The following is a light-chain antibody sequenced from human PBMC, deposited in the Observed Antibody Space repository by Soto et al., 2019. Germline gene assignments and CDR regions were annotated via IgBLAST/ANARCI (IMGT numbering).Light chain of an antibody. CDR1: QSISGY. Sequence: DIQLTQSPSSLSASVGDRVTISCRASQSISGYLNWYQQKPGKAPNLLIFDASSLQGGVPSRFSGRGSGAEYTLTISSLQPEDFATYFCQHSYSNFPITFGQGTRLEIK. V-gene: IGKV1-39*01. CDR3: QHSYSNFPIT. J-gene: IGKJ5*01. CDR2: DAS.